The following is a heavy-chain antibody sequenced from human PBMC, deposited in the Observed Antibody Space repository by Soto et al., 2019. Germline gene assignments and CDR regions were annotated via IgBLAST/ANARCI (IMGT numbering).Heavy chain of an antibody. D-gene: IGHD5-18*01. CDR2: SRNRGNNYVT. Sequence: EVQLVESGGGLVQPGGSLRLSCEGSGFTLSDHYMDWVRQAPGKGLEWVGRSRNRGNNYVTEYAASVKGRFTISRDDSKNSVHLQMNSLKTEDTARYHCVTYFGYISGLWDQGTLVTVSS. CDR1: GFTLSDHY. J-gene: IGHJ4*02. CDR3: VTYFGYISGL. V-gene: IGHV3-72*01.